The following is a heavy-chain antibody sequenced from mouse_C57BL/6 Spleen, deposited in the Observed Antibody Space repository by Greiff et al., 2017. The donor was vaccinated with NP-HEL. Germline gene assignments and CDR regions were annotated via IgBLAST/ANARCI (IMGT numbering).Heavy chain of an antibody. V-gene: IGHV1-26*01. J-gene: IGHJ2*01. CDR3: ARSSDYYGSSPFDY. CDR1: GYTFTDYY. D-gene: IGHD1-1*01. Sequence: EVQLQQSGPELVKPGASVKISCKASGYTFTDYYMNWVKQSHGKSLEWIGDINPNNGGTSYNQKFKGKATLTVDKSSSTAYMELRSLTSEDSAVYYCARSSDYYGSSPFDYWGQGTTLTVSS. CDR2: INPNNGGT.